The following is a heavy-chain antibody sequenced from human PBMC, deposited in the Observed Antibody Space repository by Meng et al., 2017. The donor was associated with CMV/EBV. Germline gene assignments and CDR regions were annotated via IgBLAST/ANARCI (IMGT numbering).Heavy chain of an antibody. V-gene: IGHV3-30*02. CDR2: IRYDGSNK. CDR3: AKGRSIAAARFIDY. D-gene: IGHD6-13*01. CDR1: GFTFSSYG. Sequence: LKISCAASGFTFSSYGMHWVRQAPGKGLEWVAFIRYDGSNKYYADSVKGRFTISRDNSKNTLYLQMNSLRAEDTAVYYCAKGRSIAAARFIDYWGQGTLVTVSS. J-gene: IGHJ4*02.